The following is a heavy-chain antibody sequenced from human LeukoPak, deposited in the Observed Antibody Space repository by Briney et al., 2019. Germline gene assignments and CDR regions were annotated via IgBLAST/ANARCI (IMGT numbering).Heavy chain of an antibody. CDR2: IIPIFGTA. V-gene: IGHV1-69*13. D-gene: IGHD3-9*01. Sequence: GASVKVSCKASGGTFSSCAISWVRQAPGQGLEWMGGIIPIFGTANYAQKFQGRVTITADESTSTAYMELSSLRSEDTAVYYCASSPIGGRYFDWFRYDYWGQGTLVTVSS. CDR1: GGTFSSCA. J-gene: IGHJ4*02. CDR3: ASSPIGGRYFDWFRYDY.